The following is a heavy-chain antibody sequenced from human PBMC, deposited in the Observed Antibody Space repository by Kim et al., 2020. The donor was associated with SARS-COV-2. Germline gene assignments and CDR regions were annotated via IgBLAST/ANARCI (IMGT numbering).Heavy chain of an antibody. CDR2: IKQDGSEK. V-gene: IGHV3-7*01. J-gene: IGHJ3*02. CDR1: GFTFSSYW. CDR3: ASTLLWFGEPSLWAFDI. D-gene: IGHD3-10*01. Sequence: GGSLRLSCAASGFTFSSYWMSWVRQAPGKGLEWVANIKQDGSEKYYVDSVKGRFTISRDNAKNSLYLQMNSLRAEDTAVYYCASTLLWFGEPSLWAFDIWGQGTMVTVSS.